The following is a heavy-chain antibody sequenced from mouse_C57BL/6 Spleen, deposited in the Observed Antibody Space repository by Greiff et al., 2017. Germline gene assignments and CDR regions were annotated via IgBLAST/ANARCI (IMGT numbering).Heavy chain of an antibody. CDR2: ISSGSSTI. V-gene: IGHV5-17*01. Sequence: EVMLVESGGGLVKPGGSLKLSCAASGFTFSDYGMHWVRQAPEKGLEWVAYISSGSSTIYYADPVKGRFTISRDNAKNTLFLQMTSLRSEDTAMYYCARRRGYDAMDYWGQGTSVTVSS. CDR1: GFTFSDYG. J-gene: IGHJ4*01. CDR3: ARRRGYDAMDY.